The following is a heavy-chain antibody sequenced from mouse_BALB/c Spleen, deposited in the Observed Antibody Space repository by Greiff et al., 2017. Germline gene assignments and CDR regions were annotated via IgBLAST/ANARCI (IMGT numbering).Heavy chain of an antibody. J-gene: IGHJ3*01. D-gene: IGHD2-1*01. CDR2: ISSGGST. V-gene: IGHV5-6-5*01. CDR3: ARHGNYGGFAY. Sequence: EVNVVESGGGLVKPGGSLKLSCAASGFTFSSYAMSWVRQTPEKRLEWVASISSGGSTYYPDSVKGRFTISRDNARNILYLQMSSLRSEDTAMYYCARHGNYGGFAYWGQGTLVTVSA. CDR1: GFTFSSYA.